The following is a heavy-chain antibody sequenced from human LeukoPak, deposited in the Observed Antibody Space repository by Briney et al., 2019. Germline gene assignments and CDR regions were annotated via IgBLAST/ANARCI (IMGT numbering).Heavy chain of an antibody. V-gene: IGHV1-69*05. J-gene: IGHJ6*03. CDR2: IIPIFGTA. Sequence: SVKVSCKASGGTFSSYAISWVRPAPGQGLEWMGGIIPIFGTANYAQKFQGRVTITTDESTSTAYMELSSLRSEDTAVYYCASVKHDYSKGYYYYYMDVWGKGTTVTVSS. CDR3: ASVKHDYSKGYYYYYMDV. D-gene: IGHD4-11*01. CDR1: GGTFSSYA.